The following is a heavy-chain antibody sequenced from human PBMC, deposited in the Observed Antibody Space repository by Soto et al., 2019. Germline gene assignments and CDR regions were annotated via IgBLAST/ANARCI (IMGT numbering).Heavy chain of an antibody. CDR3: ARDPSYSVVVPAYYYYYMDV. Sequence: GGSLRLSCAASGFTFSSYSMNWVRQAPGKGLEWVSYISSSSSTIYYADSVKGRFTISRDNAKNSLYLQMNSLRAEDTAVYYCARDPSYSVVVPAYYYYYMDVWGKGTTVTVSS. CDR1: GFTFSSYS. V-gene: IGHV3-48*01. D-gene: IGHD2-2*01. J-gene: IGHJ6*03. CDR2: ISSSSSTI.